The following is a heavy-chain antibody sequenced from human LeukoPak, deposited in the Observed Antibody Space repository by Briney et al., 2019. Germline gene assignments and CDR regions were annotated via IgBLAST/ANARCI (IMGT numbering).Heavy chain of an antibody. CDR1: GDSVSSNSAA. CDR3: ARRQNDGIAVAGPFDY. J-gene: IGHJ4*02. CDR2: TYYRSKWYN. D-gene: IGHD6-19*01. V-gene: IGHV6-1*01. Sequence: SQTLSLTCAISGDSVSSNSAAWNWIRQSPSRGLEWLGRTYYRSKWYNGYAVSVKSRITINPDTSKNQFSLQLNSVTPEDTAVYYCARRQNDGIAVAGPFDYWGQGTLVTVSS.